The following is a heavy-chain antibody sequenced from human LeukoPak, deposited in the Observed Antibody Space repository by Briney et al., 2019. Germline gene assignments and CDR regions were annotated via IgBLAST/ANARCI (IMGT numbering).Heavy chain of an antibody. Sequence: SETLSLTCTVSGDSISSYYWGWIRQPPGKGLEWIGCISYTGSTDYNPSLKSRVTISLDTSRNQFSLKLNSVTAADTAVYYCAKSYGYGLIDIWGQGTMVTVSS. V-gene: IGHV4-59*12. CDR2: ISYTGST. J-gene: IGHJ3*02. CDR1: GDSISSYY. D-gene: IGHD5-18*01. CDR3: AKSYGYGLIDI.